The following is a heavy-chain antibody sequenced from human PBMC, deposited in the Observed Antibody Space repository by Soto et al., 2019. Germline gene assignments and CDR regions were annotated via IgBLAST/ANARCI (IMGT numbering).Heavy chain of an antibody. CDR3: ARHRGTISLTDY. D-gene: IGHD3-9*01. V-gene: IGHV4-39*01. J-gene: IGHJ4*02. CDR1: GGTISSSSYY. Sequence: SETLSFTSTVSGGTISSSSYYCGLIRQPPGKWLEWIGSIYYSGSTYYNKSLKSRVTISADTCKNQIYLKLRSATAADTAVYYCARHRGTISLTDYWGQGTLVTVS. CDR2: IYYSGST.